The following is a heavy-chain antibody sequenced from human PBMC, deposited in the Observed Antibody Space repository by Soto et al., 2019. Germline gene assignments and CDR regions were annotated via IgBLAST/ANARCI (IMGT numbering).Heavy chain of an antibody. CDR2: IIPIFGTA. CDR1: GGTFSSYA. Sequence: SVKVSCKASGGTFSSYAISWVRQAPGQGLEWMGGIIPIFGTANYAQKFQGRVTITADKSTSTAYMELSSLRSEDTAVYYCARVLVDCSSTSCYIADVWGQGTTVTVSS. J-gene: IGHJ6*02. V-gene: IGHV1-69*06. CDR3: ARVLVDCSSTSCYIADV. D-gene: IGHD2-2*02.